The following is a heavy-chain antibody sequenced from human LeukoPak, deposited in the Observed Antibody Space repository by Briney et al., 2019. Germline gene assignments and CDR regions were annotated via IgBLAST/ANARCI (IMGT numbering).Heavy chain of an antibody. CDR1: GGPITRSAYY. CDR2: IYSNGDT. V-gene: IGHV4-39*01. CDR3: TSRGFRLPLDAFDV. Sequence: SETLSLTCSVSGGPITRSAYYWVWVRQSPGRGLEWLGSIYSNGDTYYNPSLESRVTIAIETSKNQFSLKMTSVTAADTAVYFCTSRGFRLPLDAFDVWGQGTRVAVSS. J-gene: IGHJ3*01. D-gene: IGHD5-24*01.